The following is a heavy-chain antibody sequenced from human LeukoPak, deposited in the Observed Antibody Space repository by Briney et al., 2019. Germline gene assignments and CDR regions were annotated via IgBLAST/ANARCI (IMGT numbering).Heavy chain of an antibody. CDR3: AREDGYSSSWYSDY. D-gene: IGHD6-13*01. V-gene: IGHV3-11*05. J-gene: IGHJ4*02. CDR2: ISSTSIYT. CDR1: GFTVSTNC. Sequence: PGGSVRLSCAASGFTVSTNCMTWVRQAPGKGLEWVSDISSTSIYTNYADSVKGRFTISRDNAKNSLYLQMNSLRAEDTAVYYCAREDGYSSSWYSDYWGQGTLVTVSS.